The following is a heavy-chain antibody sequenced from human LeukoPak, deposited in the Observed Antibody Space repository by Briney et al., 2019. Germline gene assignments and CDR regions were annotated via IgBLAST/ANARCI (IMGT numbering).Heavy chain of an antibody. CDR3: ARDRYYYDSSGSIGVDY. CDR2: IIPILGIA. J-gene: IGHJ4*02. D-gene: IGHD3-22*01. Sequence: ASVKVSCKASGGTFSSYAISWVRQAPGQGLEWMGRIIPILGIANYAQKFQGRVTITADKSTSTAYMELSGLRSEDTAVYYCARDRYYYDSSGSIGVDYWGQGTLVTVSS. CDR1: GGTFSSYA. V-gene: IGHV1-69*04.